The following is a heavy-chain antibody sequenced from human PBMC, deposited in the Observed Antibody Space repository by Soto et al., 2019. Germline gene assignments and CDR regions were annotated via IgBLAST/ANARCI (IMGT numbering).Heavy chain of an antibody. V-gene: IGHV4-59*01. D-gene: IGHD1-26*01. CDR2: IYYSGST. CDR3: ARGQHSGSYLFDY. Sequence: SETLSLTCTVSGGSISSYYWSWIRQPPGKGLEWIGYIYYSGSTNYNPSLKSRVTISVDTSKNQFSLKLSSVTAADTAVYYCARGQHSGSYLFDYWSQGTLVTVSS. J-gene: IGHJ4*02. CDR1: GGSISSYY.